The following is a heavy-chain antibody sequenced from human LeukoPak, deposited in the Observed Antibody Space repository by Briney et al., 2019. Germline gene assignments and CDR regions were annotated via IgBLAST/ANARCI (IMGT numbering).Heavy chain of an antibody. V-gene: IGHV1-18*04. Sequence: ASVKVSCKASGYTFTMYYIHWVRQASGQGLEWIGWIDPSNGNIKYAEKLQGRVTMTTDTSTSTAYMDLRSLRSDDTAVYYCARDGVSGHFDYWGRGTLVTVSS. J-gene: IGHJ4*01. CDR1: GYTFTMYY. CDR3: ARDGVSGHFDY. D-gene: IGHD3-3*01. CDR2: IDPSNGNI.